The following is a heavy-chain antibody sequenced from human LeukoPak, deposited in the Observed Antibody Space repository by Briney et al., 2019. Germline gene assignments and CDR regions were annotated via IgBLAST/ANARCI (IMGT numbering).Heavy chain of an antibody. J-gene: IGHJ6*04. V-gene: IGHV3-9*01. Sequence: GGSLRLSCAASGFTFDDYAMHWVRQAPGKGLEWVSGISWNSGSIDYADSVKGGFTISRDNAKNSLYLQMNSLRTEDTALYYCAKAMIVVVMISGMDVWGKGTTVTVSS. CDR2: ISWNSGSI. CDR1: GFTFDDYA. CDR3: AKAMIVVVMISGMDV. D-gene: IGHD3-22*01.